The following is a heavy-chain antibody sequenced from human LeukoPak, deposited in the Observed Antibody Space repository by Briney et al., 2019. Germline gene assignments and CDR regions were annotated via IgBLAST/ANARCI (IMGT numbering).Heavy chain of an antibody. V-gene: IGHV3-30*02. CDR3: AKGELYYYDSSGYYPS. CDR2: IRYDGSNK. D-gene: IGHD3-22*01. Sequence: PGGSLRLSCAASGFTFSSYGMHWVRQAPGKGLEWVAFIRYDGSNKYYADSVKGRFTISRDNSKNTLYLQMNSLRAEDTAVYYCAKGELYYYDSSGYYPSWGQGTLVTVSS. CDR1: GFTFSSYG. J-gene: IGHJ4*02.